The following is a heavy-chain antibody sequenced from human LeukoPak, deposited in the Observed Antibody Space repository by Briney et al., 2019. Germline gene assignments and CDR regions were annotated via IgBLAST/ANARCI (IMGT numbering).Heavy chain of an antibody. J-gene: IGHJ4*02. CDR1: DDSISIYY. CDR3: ARLGASESYYGSVDS. V-gene: IGHV4-59*01. Sequence: ASETLSLTCSVSDDSISIYYWSWIRQPPGKGLEWIGYIDHTGSTNYNPSLNSRVTISRDTSKNHFSLELSSVTAADTAVYHCARLGASESYYGSVDSWGPGTLVTVSS. CDR2: IDHTGST. D-gene: IGHD3-10*01.